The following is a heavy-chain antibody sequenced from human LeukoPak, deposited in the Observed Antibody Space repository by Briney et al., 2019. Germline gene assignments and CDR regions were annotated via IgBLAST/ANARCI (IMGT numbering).Heavy chain of an antibody. D-gene: IGHD2-21*02. CDR3: AKGRSDFFAYYYYLVV. Sequence: GASVRVSCKASGYTLTSNYIHWVRQAPGQGLEWMGIINPSGGSTTYAQKFQGRVTMTRDTSTSTVYMELTSLRSEDTAVYYCAKGRSDFFAYYYYLVVWGKGTTVTVSS. V-gene: IGHV1-46*03. J-gene: IGHJ6*03. CDR2: INPSGGST. CDR1: GYTLTSNY.